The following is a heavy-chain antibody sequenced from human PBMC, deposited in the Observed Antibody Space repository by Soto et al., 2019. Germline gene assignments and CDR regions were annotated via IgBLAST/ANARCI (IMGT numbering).Heavy chain of an antibody. CDR1: GYTFTRYY. V-gene: IGHV1-3*01. CDR2: INPSNGNT. CDR3: ASCPQNCITSSPCCLFFDY. D-gene: IGHD3-10*01. J-gene: IGHJ4*02. Sequence: GASVKVSCKSSGYTFTRYYMHWVRQAPGQRLEWMDIINPSNGNTKYSQKFQGRVTLTRDTSASTAYMELSSLRSEDTAVYYCASCPQNCITSSPCCLFFDYWGQGTLVTVSS.